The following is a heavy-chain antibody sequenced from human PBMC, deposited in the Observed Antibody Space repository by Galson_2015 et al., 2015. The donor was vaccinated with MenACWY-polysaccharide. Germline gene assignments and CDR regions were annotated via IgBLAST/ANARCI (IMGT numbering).Heavy chain of an antibody. CDR2: MNPNSGNT. V-gene: IGHV1-8*01. CDR3: ARGYYDILTGYYEELDY. J-gene: IGHJ4*02. Sequence: SVKVSCKASGYTFTSYDINWVRQATGQGLEWMGWMNPNSGNTGYAQKFQGRVTMTRNTSISTAYMELSSLRSEDMAVYYCARGYYDILTGYYEELDYWGQGTLVTVSS. D-gene: IGHD3-9*01. CDR1: GYTFTSYD.